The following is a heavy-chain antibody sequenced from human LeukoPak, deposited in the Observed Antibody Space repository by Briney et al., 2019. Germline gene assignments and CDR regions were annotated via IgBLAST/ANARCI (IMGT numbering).Heavy chain of an antibody. V-gene: IGHV4-34*01. D-gene: IGHD3-10*01. CDR3: ARAWFGIGDY. Sequence: PSETLSLTCAVYGGSFSGYYWSWIRQPPGKGLEWIGEINHSGSTNYNLSLKSRVTISVDTSKNQFSLKLSSVTAADTAVYYCARAWFGIGDYWGQGTLVTVSS. CDR1: GGSFSGYY. J-gene: IGHJ4*02. CDR2: INHSGST.